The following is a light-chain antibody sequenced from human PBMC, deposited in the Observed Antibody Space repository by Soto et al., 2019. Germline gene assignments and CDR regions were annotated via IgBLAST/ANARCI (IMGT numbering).Light chain of an antibody. Sequence: EIVMKQSPSNLSGSPGERSTLFCPASQSVGSNLAWYQQKPGQAPRLLIYGASTRATGIPARFSGSGSGTDFTLTISSLQPEDFATYYCQQANSFPITFGQGTRLDIK. CDR2: GAS. V-gene: IGKV3-15*01. CDR1: QSVGSN. J-gene: IGKJ5*01. CDR3: QQANSFPIT.